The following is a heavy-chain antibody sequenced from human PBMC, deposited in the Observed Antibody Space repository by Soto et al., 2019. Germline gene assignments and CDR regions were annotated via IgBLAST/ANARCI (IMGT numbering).Heavy chain of an antibody. CDR1: GYTFSNYW. CDR2: IYPGDSDT. Sequence: SLKISCKGFGYTFSNYWIGWLRQMPGKGPEWMGIIYPGDSDTKYNPSFQGQVTISADKSITTTYLQWSSLKASDTAIYYCAASIFYYGMDVWGQGTTVTVSS. J-gene: IGHJ6*02. V-gene: IGHV5-51*01. CDR3: AASIFYYGMDV.